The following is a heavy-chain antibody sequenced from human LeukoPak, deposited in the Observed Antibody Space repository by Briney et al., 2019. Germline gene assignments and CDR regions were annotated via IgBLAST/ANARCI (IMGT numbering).Heavy chain of an antibody. CDR2: ISSSSSYI. D-gene: IGHD3-22*01. CDR3: AKVHSSGYYYPSYYFDY. J-gene: IGHJ4*02. CDR1: GFTFSSYS. V-gene: IGHV3-21*01. Sequence: PGGSLRLSCAASGFTFSSYSMNWVRQAPGKGLEWVSSISSSSSYIYYADSVKGRFTISRDNAKNSLYLQMNSLRAEDTAVYYCAKVHSSGYYYPSYYFDYWGQGTLVTVSS.